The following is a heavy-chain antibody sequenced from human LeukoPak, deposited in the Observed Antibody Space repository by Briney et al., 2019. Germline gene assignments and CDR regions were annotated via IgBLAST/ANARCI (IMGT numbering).Heavy chain of an antibody. Sequence: ASVKVSCKASGYTFTSYGISWVRQAPGQWLEWMGWISAYNGNTNYALKLQGRVTMTTDTSTSTAYMELRSLRSDDTAVYYCARTLNIRRNDAFDIWGQGTMVTVSS. CDR2: ISAYNGNT. V-gene: IGHV1-18*01. D-gene: IGHD2/OR15-2a*01. CDR1: GYTFTSYG. CDR3: ARTLNIRRNDAFDI. J-gene: IGHJ3*02.